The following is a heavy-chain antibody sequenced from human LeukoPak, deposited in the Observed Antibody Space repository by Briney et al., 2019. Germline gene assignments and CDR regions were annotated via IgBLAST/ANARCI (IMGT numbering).Heavy chain of an antibody. D-gene: IGHD3-9*01. J-gene: IGHJ4*02. CDR2: IYYSGST. V-gene: IGHV4-39*07. Sequence: SETLSLTCTVSGGSISSSSYYWGWIRQPPGKGLEWIGSIYYSGSTYYNPSLKSRVTISVDTSKNQFSLKLSSVTAADTAVYYCARVAYYDILTGPDYWGQGTLVTVSS. CDR1: GGSISSSSYY. CDR3: ARVAYYDILTGPDY.